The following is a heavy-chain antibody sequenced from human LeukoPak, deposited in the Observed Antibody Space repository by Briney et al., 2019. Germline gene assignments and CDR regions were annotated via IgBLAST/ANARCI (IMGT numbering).Heavy chain of an antibody. V-gene: IGHV3-53*01. Sequence: PGGCLRLSCAASGFTVSSNYMSWVRQAPGKGLEWVSVIYSGGSTYYADSVKGRFTISRDNSKNTLYLQMNSLRAEDTAVYYCARGKGYCSGGSCVFDYWGQGTLVTVSS. CDR3: ARGKGYCSGGSCVFDY. D-gene: IGHD2-15*01. CDR2: IYSGGST. CDR1: GFTVSSNY. J-gene: IGHJ4*02.